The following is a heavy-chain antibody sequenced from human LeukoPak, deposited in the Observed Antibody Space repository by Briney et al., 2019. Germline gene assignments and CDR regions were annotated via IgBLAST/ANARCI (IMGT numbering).Heavy chain of an antibody. CDR1: GFTFSAYA. CDR2: ISNNGGSS. CDR3: VKITSVTGGDC. D-gene: IGHD1-1*01. Sequence: GWSLRLSCSASGFTFSAYAMYWVRQAPGKGLEYVSGISNNGGSSFYADSVKGRFTISRDNSKNTLYLQMSSLRAEDTAVYYCVKITSVTGGDCWGQGTRLTVSS. V-gene: IGHV3-64D*09. J-gene: IGHJ4*02.